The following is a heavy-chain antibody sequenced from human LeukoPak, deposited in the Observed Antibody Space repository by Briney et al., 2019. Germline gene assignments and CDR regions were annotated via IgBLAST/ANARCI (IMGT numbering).Heavy chain of an antibody. J-gene: IGHJ4*02. CDR1: GFTFSSYA. D-gene: IGHD3-10*01. V-gene: IGHV3-23*01. CDR2: ISGSGGST. Sequence: QPGGSLRLSCAASGFTFSSYAMSWVRQAPGKGLEWVSAISGSGGSTYYADSVKGRFTISRDNSKNTLYLQMNSLRAEDTAVYYCAKDAHYYGSGTYSGYFDYWGQGTLVTVSS. CDR3: AKDAHYYGSGTYSGYFDY.